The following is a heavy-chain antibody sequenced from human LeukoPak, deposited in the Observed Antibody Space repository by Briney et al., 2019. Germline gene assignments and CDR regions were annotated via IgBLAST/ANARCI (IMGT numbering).Heavy chain of an antibody. V-gene: IGHV1-18*04. J-gene: IGHJ4*02. Sequence: GASVKVSCKTSGYTFTGYYMHWVRQAPGQGLEWMGWISAYNGNTDYAQKLQGRVTMTTDTSTSTAYMELRSLRSDDTAVCYCARTMVRGVSPNFDYWGQGTLVTVSS. D-gene: IGHD3-10*01. CDR3: ARTMVRGVSPNFDY. CDR2: ISAYNGNT. CDR1: GYTFTGYY.